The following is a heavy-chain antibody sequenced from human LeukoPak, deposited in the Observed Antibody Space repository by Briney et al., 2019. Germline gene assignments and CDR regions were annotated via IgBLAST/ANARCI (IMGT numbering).Heavy chain of an antibody. J-gene: IGHJ5*02. Sequence: GASVKVSCKASGYTFTGYYMHWVRQAPGQGLEWMGWINPNSGGTNYAQKFQGRVTMTRDTSISTAYMELSRPRSDDTAVYYCARGLGVDTAMVTENWFDPWGQGTLVTVSS. CDR1: GYTFTGYY. CDR2: INPNSGGT. V-gene: IGHV1-2*02. CDR3: ARGLGVDTAMVTENWFDP. D-gene: IGHD5-18*01.